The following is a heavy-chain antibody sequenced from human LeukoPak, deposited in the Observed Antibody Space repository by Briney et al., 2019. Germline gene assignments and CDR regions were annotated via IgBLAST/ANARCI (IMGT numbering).Heavy chain of an antibody. CDR3: ASRTDSGSWYFDL. D-gene: IGHD6-6*01. CDR2: MLYRGST. Sequence: PSETLSLTCTVSGGSISSYYWSWIRQPPGKGLEWIGSMLYRGSTYYSPSLRSRVITSIDASKNQFFLTLSPVTAAHTAVYYCASRTDSGSWYFDLWGRGTLVTVSS. J-gene: IGHJ2*01. V-gene: IGHV4-59*04. CDR1: GGSISSYY.